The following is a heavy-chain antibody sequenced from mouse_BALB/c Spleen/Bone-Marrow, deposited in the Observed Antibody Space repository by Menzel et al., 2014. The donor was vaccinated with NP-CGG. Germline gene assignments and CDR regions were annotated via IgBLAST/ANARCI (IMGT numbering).Heavy chain of an antibody. CDR3: ANCYYGSSLSAY. Sequence: PLQQSGAELVKPGASVKLSCTASGFNIKDTYMHWVKQRPEQGLEWIGRIDPADGNTKYDPKFQGKATITADTSSNTAYLQLSSLTSEDTAVYYCANCYYGSSLSAYWGQGTLVTVSA. D-gene: IGHD1-1*01. V-gene: IGHV14-3*02. CDR1: GFNIKDTY. CDR2: IDPADGNT. J-gene: IGHJ3*01.